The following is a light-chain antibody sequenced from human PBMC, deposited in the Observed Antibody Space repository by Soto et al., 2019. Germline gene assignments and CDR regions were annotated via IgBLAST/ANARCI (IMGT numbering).Light chain of an antibody. J-gene: IGLJ2*01. CDR2: RNN. CDR3: AAWDDSLSVVV. Sequence: QSVLTQPPSVSGTPGQRVIISCSGSSSDIGRNYVFWYQQLPGTAPKLLIYRNNQRPSGVPDRVSGSKSGTSASLAISGLRSEDEADYHCAAWDDSLSVVVFGGGTKLTVL. V-gene: IGLV1-47*01. CDR1: SSDIGRNY.